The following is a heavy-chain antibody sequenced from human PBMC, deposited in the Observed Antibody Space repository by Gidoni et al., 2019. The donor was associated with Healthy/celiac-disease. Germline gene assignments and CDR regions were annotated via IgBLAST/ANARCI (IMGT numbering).Heavy chain of an antibody. CDR1: GGSISSSNW. J-gene: IGHJ4*02. V-gene: IGHV4-4*02. CDR2: IYHSGST. Sequence: VQLQESGPGLVKPSGTLSLTCAVSGGSISSSNWWSWVRQPPGKGLEWLGEIYHSGSTNYNPSLKSRGTISVDKSKNQVSLKLSSVTAADTAVYYCARGGYYYGSGSYYQDYWGQGTLVTVSS. CDR3: ARGGYYYGSGSYYQDY. D-gene: IGHD3-10*01.